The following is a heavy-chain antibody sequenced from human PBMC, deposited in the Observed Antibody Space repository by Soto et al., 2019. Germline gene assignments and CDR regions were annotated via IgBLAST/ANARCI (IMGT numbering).Heavy chain of an antibody. CDR2: INPNSGGT. J-gene: IGHJ6*02. V-gene: IGHV1-2*02. Sequence: ASVKVSCKASGYTFTDYYMHWVRQAPGQGLEWMGWINPNSGGTNYAQKFQGRITMTRDTSISTAYMELNRLRSDDAAVYYCARDQSPSSGWPGMDVWGQGTTVTVSS. CDR3: ARDQSPSSGWPGMDV. CDR1: GYTFTDYY. D-gene: IGHD6-19*01.